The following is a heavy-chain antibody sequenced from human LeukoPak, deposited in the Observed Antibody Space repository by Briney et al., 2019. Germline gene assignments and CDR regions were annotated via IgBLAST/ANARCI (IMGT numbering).Heavy chain of an antibody. J-gene: IGHJ4*02. CDR3: ARECDYYDSGGYGDY. V-gene: IGHV1-18*04. D-gene: IGHD3-22*01. CDR1: GYTFTGYY. Sequence: ASVKDSCKASGYTFTGYYMHWVRQAPGQGLEWVGWISAYNGNTNYAQKLQGRVTMTTDTSTSTAYMELRSLRSDDTAVYYCARECDYYDSGGYGDYWGQGTLVTVSS. CDR2: ISAYNGNT.